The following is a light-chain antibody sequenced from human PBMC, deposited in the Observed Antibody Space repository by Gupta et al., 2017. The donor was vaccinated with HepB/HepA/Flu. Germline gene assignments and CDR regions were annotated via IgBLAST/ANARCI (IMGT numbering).Light chain of an antibody. CDR3: QLHGNWPLIS. CDR1: QSVSTY. Sequence: EIVLTQSPDTLSLSPGERATLSCRASQSVSTYLAWYQQYPGQAPRLLIYDISHRATAIAARFSGSGCGTDFTLTISGREPEDFAVYYCQLHGNWPLISFGQGTRLEIK. CDR2: DIS. V-gene: IGKV3-11*01. J-gene: IGKJ5*01.